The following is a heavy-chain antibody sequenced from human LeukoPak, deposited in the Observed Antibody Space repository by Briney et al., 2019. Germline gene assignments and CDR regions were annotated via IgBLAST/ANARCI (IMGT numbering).Heavy chain of an antibody. D-gene: IGHD3-16*01. CDR3: VKRVGGSIRAFDI. CDR1: GFKFDDYA. CDR2: ISRDSGSR. J-gene: IGHJ3*02. V-gene: IGHV3-9*01. Sequence: SLRLSCAASGFKFDDYAIHWVRQAPGKGLEWVSGISRDSGSRVYADSVKGRFTISRDNAKNLVHVQMNSLRTEDTALYYCVKRVGGSIRAFDIWGQGTMVTVSS.